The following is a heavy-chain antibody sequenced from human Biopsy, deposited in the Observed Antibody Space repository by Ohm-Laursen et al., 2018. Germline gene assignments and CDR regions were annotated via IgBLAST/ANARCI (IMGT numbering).Heavy chain of an antibody. CDR1: GGSISSGGSY. CDR2: IFNSANT. J-gene: IGHJ5*02. V-gene: IGHV4-31*01. CDR3: ARGDYFDSNGYFWFDP. D-gene: IGHD3-22*01. Sequence: PSDTLSLTCTVSGGSISSGGSYWSWIRQRPGKGLEWIGYIFNSANTYYNPSLKNLITISGDTSKNQFSLKLNSVTAADTAVYYCARGDYFDSNGYFWFDPWGQGILVTVSS.